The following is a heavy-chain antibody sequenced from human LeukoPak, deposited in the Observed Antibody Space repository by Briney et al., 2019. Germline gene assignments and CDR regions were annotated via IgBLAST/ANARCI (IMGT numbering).Heavy chain of an antibody. CDR3: ARDNSYVPMGGFDY. CDR2: IWYDGSNK. Sequence: GRSLRLSCAASGFTFSSYGMHWVRQAPGKGLEWVAVIWYDGSNKYYTDSVKGRFTISRDNSKNTLYLQMNSLRAEDTAVYYCARDNSYVPMGGFDYWGQGTLVTVSS. J-gene: IGHJ4*02. D-gene: IGHD3-10*02. CDR1: GFTFSSYG. V-gene: IGHV3-33*01.